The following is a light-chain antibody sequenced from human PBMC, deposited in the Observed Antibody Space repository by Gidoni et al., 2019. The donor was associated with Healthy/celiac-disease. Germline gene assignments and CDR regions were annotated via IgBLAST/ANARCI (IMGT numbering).Light chain of an antibody. CDR1: QDISNY. CDR3: RQYDTLPLT. V-gene: IGKV1-33*01. Sequence: DIQMTQSPSSLSASVGDRVTITCQASQDISNYLNWYQQKPGKAPKLLIYDASNLETGVPSMFSGSGSGTDFTFTISSLQPEDIATYYCRQYDTLPLTFGGGTKVEIK. CDR2: DAS. J-gene: IGKJ4*01.